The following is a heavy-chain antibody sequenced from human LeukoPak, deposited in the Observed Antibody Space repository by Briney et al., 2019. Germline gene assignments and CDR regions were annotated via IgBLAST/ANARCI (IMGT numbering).Heavy chain of an antibody. CDR2: INHSGST. CDR3: ARGDGVFDY. CDR1: GGSISSSSYY. V-gene: IGHV4-39*07. D-gene: IGHD2-21*02. Sequence: SETLSLTCTVSGGSISSSSYYWSWIRQPPGKRLEWIGEINHSGSTNYNPSLKSRVTISVDTSKNQFSLKLSSVTAADTAVYYCARGDGVFDYWGQGTLVTVSS. J-gene: IGHJ4*02.